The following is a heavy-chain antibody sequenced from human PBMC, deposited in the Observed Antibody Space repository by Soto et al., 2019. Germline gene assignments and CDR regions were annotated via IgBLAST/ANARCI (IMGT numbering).Heavy chain of an antibody. CDR3: AKDRGNNYDRTGYYWRNDFDV. J-gene: IGHJ3*01. CDR2: ITGSGSYT. CDR1: EFTFSSYA. D-gene: IGHD3-22*01. V-gene: IGHV3-23*01. Sequence: EVELLESGGGLVQPGGSLRLSCAASEFTFSSYAMSWVRQAPGKGLEWVSTITGSGSYTYYADSVKGRFTISRDNSKNTVYLQVNSLTAEDTAVYFCAKDRGNNYDRTGYYWRNDFDVWGQGTMVTVSS.